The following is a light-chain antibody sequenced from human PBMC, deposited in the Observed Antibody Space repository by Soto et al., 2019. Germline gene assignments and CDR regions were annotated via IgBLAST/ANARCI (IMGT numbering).Light chain of an antibody. V-gene: IGKV1-39*01. J-gene: IGKJ2*02. Sequence: DIQLTQSPSSLSASVGDRVTITCRASHSISTYLNWYQQKPGKAPSLLIYTTSSLQSGVPSRFSGSGSGTDFTLTIGGLQPADFAIYYCQQSYSSPCPFGLGTKVQIK. CDR1: HSISTY. CDR2: TTS. CDR3: QQSYSSPCP.